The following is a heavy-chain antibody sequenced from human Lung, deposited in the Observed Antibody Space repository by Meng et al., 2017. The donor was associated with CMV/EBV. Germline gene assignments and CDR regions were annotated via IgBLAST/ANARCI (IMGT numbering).Heavy chain of an antibody. V-gene: IGHV4-59*01. J-gene: IGHJ6*02. CDR1: GGSISSYY. D-gene: IGHD3-3*01. CDR2: IYYSGST. CDR3: ARSDFWGGYGMDV. Sequence: SXTLSLXCTVSGGSISSYYWSWIRQPPGKGLEWIGYIYYSGSTSYNPSLKSRVTISVDTSKNQFSLKLGSVTAAYTAVYYCARSDFWGGYGMDVWGQGTTVTVSS.